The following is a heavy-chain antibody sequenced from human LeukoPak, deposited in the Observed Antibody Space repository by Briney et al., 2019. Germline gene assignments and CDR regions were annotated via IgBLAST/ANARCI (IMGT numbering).Heavy chain of an antibody. D-gene: IGHD6-13*01. CDR2: ISSSGSTI. Sequence: GGSLRLSCAASGFTFSSYAMSWVRQAPGKGLEWVSYISSSGSTIYYADSVKGRFTFSRDNAKNSLYLQMNSLRAEDTAVYYCARQWAAAGRNAFDIWGQGTMVTVSS. V-gene: IGHV3-48*04. CDR3: ARQWAAAGRNAFDI. CDR1: GFTFSSYA. J-gene: IGHJ3*02.